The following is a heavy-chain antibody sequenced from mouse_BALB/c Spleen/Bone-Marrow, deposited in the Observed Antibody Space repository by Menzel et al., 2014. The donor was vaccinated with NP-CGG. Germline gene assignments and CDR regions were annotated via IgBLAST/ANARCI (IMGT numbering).Heavy chain of an antibody. CDR1: GYSFTGYF. J-gene: IGHJ2*01. D-gene: IGHD1-1*01. CDR3: ARSGYYGSSCFDY. V-gene: IGHV1-20*02. Sequence: EVQRVESGPELVKPGASVKISCKASGYSFTGYFMNWVMQSHGKSLEWIGRINPYNGDTFYNQKFKGKATLTVDKSSSTAHMELRSLASEDSAVYYCARSGYYGSSCFDYWGQGTTLTVSS. CDR2: INPYNGDT.